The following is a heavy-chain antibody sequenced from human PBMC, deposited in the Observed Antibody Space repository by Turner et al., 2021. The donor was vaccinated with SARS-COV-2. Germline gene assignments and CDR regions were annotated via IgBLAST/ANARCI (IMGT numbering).Heavy chain of an antibody. CDR2: SYWDDDK. CDR3: AGPEDDGFDS. V-gene: IGHV2-5*02. CDR1: GFSLSTDGMS. D-gene: IGHD1-1*01. Sequence: QITFKESGPTLVTPTQTLTLTCTVSGFSLSTDGMSVVWIRQPLGKALEWLALSYWDDDKRYSPSLKSRLTITKGNSKNQVLLTMTNMDPVETDTYYCAGPEDDGFDSWGQGTLVTVSS. J-gene: IGHJ4*02.